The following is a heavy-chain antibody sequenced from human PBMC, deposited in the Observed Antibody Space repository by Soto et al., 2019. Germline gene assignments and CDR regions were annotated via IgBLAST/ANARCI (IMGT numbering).Heavy chain of an antibody. V-gene: IGHV4-59*12. Sequence: PSETLSLTCTVSGGSISSYYWTWIRQPPGKGLEWIGYIYYSGSTNYNPSLKSRVTISVATSKNQFSLKLSSVTAADTAVYYCARDSSAMGTYYYYMDVWGKGTTVTVSS. D-gene: IGHD2-2*01. CDR3: ARDSSAMGTYYYYMDV. CDR2: IYYSGST. J-gene: IGHJ6*03. CDR1: GGSISSYY.